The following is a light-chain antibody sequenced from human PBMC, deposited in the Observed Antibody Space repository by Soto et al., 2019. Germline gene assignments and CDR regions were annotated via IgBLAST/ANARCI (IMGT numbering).Light chain of an antibody. CDR2: GAS. CDR1: QSVSSSY. J-gene: IGKJ2*01. CDR3: QQYGSSYT. V-gene: IGKV3-20*01. Sequence: EIVLTQSPATLSLSPGERATLSCRASQSVSSSYLAWYQQKPGQAPRLFIYGASSRAIGIPDRFSGSGSGTDFTLTINRLEPEDFAVYYCQQYGSSYTFGQGTKLETK.